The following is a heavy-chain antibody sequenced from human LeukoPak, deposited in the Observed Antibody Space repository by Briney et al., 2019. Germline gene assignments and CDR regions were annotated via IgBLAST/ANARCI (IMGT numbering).Heavy chain of an antibody. CDR2: ISSSSSYI. Sequence: GGSLRLSCAASGFTFSSYSMNWFRQAPGKGLEWVSSISSSSSYIYYADSVKGRFTISRDNAKNSLYLQMNSLRAEDTAVYYCAREALLWFGELLYYYFDYWGQGTLVTVSS. CDR1: GFTFSSYS. J-gene: IGHJ4*02. CDR3: AREALLWFGELLYYYFDY. D-gene: IGHD3-10*01. V-gene: IGHV3-21*04.